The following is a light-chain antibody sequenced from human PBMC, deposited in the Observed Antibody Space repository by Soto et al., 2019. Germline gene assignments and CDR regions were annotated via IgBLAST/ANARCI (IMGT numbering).Light chain of an antibody. CDR2: KAS. CDR1: QSINSW. CDR3: QQYETYSGT. Sequence: DIPMTQSPSTLSASVGDRVTITCRASQSINSWLAWYQQKPGKAPKLLIYKASSLHSGAPSRFSGAGSGTEFTLTISSLQSDDFATYYCQQYETYSGTLGQGTKVEIK. V-gene: IGKV1-5*03. J-gene: IGKJ1*01.